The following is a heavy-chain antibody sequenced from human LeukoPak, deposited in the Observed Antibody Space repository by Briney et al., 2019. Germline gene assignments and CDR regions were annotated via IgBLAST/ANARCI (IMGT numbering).Heavy chain of an antibody. Sequence: SGGSLRLSCAASGLTFSSFAMSWVRQAPGKGLEWVSAISGSGDTTYYADSVQGRFTISRDNSKNTLNLQMNSLKAEDTAVYYCSTGIYWGRGTLVTVSS. CDR2: ISGSGDTT. V-gene: IGHV3-23*01. CDR1: GLTFSSFA. J-gene: IGHJ4*02. CDR3: STGIY.